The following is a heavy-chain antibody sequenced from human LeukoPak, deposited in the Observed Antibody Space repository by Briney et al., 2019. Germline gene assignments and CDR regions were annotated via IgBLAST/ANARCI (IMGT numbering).Heavy chain of an antibody. CDR3: ARDNKTSYSYFMDV. Sequence: SVKVSCKASGGTFSSYAINWVRQAPGQGLEWMGGIIPIFGTANYAQKFQGRVTISADESTSTAYIELSSLRSDDTAVYYCARDNKTSYSYFMDVWGKGTTVTVSS. J-gene: IGHJ6*03. CDR2: IIPIFGTA. D-gene: IGHD2/OR15-2a*01. V-gene: IGHV1-69*13. CDR1: GGTFSSYA.